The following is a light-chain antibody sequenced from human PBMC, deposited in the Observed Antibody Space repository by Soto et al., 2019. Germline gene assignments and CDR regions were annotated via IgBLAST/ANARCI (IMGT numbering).Light chain of an antibody. CDR1: SSDIGDYNY. CDR3: SSYTSASTLVV. V-gene: IGLV2-14*01. CDR2: DVS. Sequence: QSALTQPASVSGSPGQSITISCTGTSSDIGDYNYVSWYQQHPGKAPKLMIYDVSNRPSGVSNRFSGSKSGNTASLTISGLQTEDEADYHCSSYTSASTLVVFGGGTKLTAL. J-gene: IGLJ2*01.